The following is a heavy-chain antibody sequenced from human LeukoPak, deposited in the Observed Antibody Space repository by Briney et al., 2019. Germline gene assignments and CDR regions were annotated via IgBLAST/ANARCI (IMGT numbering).Heavy chain of an antibody. CDR3: ARVPRPQGYYYMDV. Sequence: SETLSLSCAVYGGSFSGYYWSWIRQPPGKGLEWIGEINHSGSTNYNPSLKSRVTISVDTSKNQFSLKLSSVTAADMAVYYCARVPRPQGYYYMDVWGKGTTVTVSS. CDR1: GGSFSGYY. D-gene: IGHD1-1*01. CDR2: INHSGST. J-gene: IGHJ6*03. V-gene: IGHV4-34*01.